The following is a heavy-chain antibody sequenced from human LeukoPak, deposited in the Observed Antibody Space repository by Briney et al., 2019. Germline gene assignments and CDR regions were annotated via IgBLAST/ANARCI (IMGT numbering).Heavy chain of an antibody. J-gene: IGHJ2*01. CDR3: ARVVVVAATRGTWYFDL. CDR2: INPNSGGT. V-gene: IGHV1-2*04. CDR1: GYTFTGYY. Sequence: ASVKVSCKASGYTFTGYYMHWVRQAPGQGLEWTGWINPNSGGTNYAQKFQGWVTMTRDTSISTAYMELSRLRSDDTAVYYCARVVVVAATRGTWYFDLWGRGTLVTVSS. D-gene: IGHD2-15*01.